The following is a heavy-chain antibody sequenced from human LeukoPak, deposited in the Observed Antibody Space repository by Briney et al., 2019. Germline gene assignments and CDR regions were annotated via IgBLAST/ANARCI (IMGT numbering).Heavy chain of an antibody. Sequence: ASVKVSCKASGYTFSSYDLNWVRQATGQGLEWMGWMNPKSGNTGYAQKFQGRVTMTRDTSISTAYMELSSLRSEDTAVYYCARVGYYDSSEDYWGQGTLVTVSS. V-gene: IGHV1-8*01. CDR2: MNPKSGNT. J-gene: IGHJ4*02. CDR1: GYTFSSYD. CDR3: ARVGYYDSSEDY. D-gene: IGHD3-22*01.